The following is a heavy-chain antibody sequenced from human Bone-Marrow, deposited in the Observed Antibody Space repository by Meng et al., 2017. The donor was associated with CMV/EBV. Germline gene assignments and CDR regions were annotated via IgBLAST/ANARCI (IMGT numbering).Heavy chain of an antibody. Sequence: SVGSSRYYWGWIRQPPGKGLEWIGSIYYSGSTYYNPSLKSRVTISVDTSKNQFSLKLSSVTAADTAVYYCARDRVTMVRGVITIFDYWGQGTLVTVSS. D-gene: IGHD3-10*01. V-gene: IGHV4-39*07. CDR3: ARDRVTMVRGVITIFDY. CDR1: SVGSSRYY. CDR2: IYYSGST. J-gene: IGHJ4*02.